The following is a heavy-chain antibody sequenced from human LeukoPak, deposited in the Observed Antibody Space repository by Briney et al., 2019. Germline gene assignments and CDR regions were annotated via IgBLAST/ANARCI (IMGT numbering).Heavy chain of an antibody. CDR1: GFHLGSYA. CDR2: IDRTTTRT. V-gene: IGHV3-23*05. J-gene: IGHJ4*02. CDR3: ATSSGYDWDYYLDF. Sequence: GGSLRLSCAGPGFHLGSYAMTWVRQAPGKGLEWVSLIDRTTTRTSYADSVKGRFAISRDNSRNMLFLQMHSLRVEDTAIYYCATSSGYDWDYYLDFWGQGTLVAVSS. D-gene: IGHD5-12*01.